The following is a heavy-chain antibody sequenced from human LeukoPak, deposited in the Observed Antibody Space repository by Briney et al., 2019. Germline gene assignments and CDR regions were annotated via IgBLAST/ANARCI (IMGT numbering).Heavy chain of an antibody. V-gene: IGHV3-21*01. J-gene: IGHJ4*02. Sequence: GGSLRLSCAASGLTFSSYSMNWVRQAPGKGLEWVSSISSSSIYIYYADSVKGRFTISRDNARNSLYLQMNSLRAEDTAVYYCARSGSGSSWYYFDYWGQGTLVTVSS. CDR2: ISSSSIYI. CDR3: ARSGSGSSWYYFDY. CDR1: GLTFSSYS. D-gene: IGHD1-26*01.